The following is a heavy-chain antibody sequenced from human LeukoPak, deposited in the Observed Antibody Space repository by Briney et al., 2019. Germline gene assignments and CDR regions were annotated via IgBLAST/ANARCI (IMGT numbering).Heavy chain of an antibody. V-gene: IGHV4-61*02. CDR2: IYTSGST. CDR1: GGSISSGSYY. J-gene: IGHJ4*02. CDR3: ASGYCYDSSGYYSFDY. Sequence: PSETLSLTCTVSGGSISSGSYYWSWIRQPAGTGLEWIGRIYTSGSTNYNPSLKSRVTISVDTSKNQFSLKLSSVTAADTAVYYCASGYCYDSSGYYSFDYWGQGTLVTVSS. D-gene: IGHD3-22*01.